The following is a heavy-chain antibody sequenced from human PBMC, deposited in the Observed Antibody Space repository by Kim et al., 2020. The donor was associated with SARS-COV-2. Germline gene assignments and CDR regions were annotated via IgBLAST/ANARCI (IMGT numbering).Heavy chain of an antibody. CDR2: IYYSGST. Sequence: TLSLTCTVSGGSISSGGYYWSWIRQHPGKGLEWIGYIYYSGSTYYNPSLKSRVTISVDTSKNQFSLKLSSVTAADTAVYYCALVGDCSGGSCYGGLDYWGQGTLVTVSS. D-gene: IGHD2-15*01. J-gene: IGHJ4*02. CDR3: ALVGDCSGGSCYGGLDY. CDR1: GGSISSGGYY. V-gene: IGHV4-31*03.